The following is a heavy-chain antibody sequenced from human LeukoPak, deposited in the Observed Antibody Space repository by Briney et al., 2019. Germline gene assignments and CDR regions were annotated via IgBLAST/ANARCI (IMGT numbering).Heavy chain of an antibody. CDR1: GFTFGDYA. V-gene: IGHV3-49*03. CDR2: IRSKAYGGTT. CDR3: TRVVGGYRAGTDY. D-gene: IGHD6-19*01. Sequence: PGGSLRLSCTASGFTFGDYAMSWFRQAPGKGLEWVGFIRSKAYGGTTEYAASVKGRFTISRDDSKSIAYLQMNSLKTEDTAVYYCTRVVGGYRAGTDYWGQGTLVTVSS. J-gene: IGHJ4*02.